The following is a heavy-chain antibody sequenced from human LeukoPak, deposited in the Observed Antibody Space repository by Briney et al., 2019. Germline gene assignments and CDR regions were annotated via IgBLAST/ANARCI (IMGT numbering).Heavy chain of an antibody. Sequence: SETLSLTCTASGGSINNYYWTWIRQPAGEGLEWLGRIYGSSGNTDYNPSLKGRATMSLDKSQNQFSLILKSVTAADTAFYYCARVLSAMGANTFDVWGQGTMVTVSS. CDR1: GGSINNYY. D-gene: IGHD1-26*01. J-gene: IGHJ3*01. CDR3: ARVLSAMGANTFDV. CDR2: IYGSSGNT. V-gene: IGHV4-4*07.